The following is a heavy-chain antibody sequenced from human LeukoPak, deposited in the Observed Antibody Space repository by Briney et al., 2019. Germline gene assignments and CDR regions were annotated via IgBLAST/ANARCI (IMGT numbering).Heavy chain of an antibody. J-gene: IGHJ6*03. V-gene: IGHV3-30*04. D-gene: IGHD5-18*01. CDR2: ISYDGSNK. Sequence: PGGSLRLSCAASGFTFSSYAMHWVRQAPGKGLEGVAVISYDGSNKYYADSVKGRFTISRDNSKNTLYLQMNSLRAEDTAVYYCARSRGDTAMAYHYYMDVWGKGTTVTVSS. CDR1: GFTFSSYA. CDR3: ARSRGDTAMAYHYYMDV.